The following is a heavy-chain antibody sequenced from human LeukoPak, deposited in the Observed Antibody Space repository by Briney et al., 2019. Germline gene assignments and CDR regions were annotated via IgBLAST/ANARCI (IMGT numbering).Heavy chain of an antibody. D-gene: IGHD3-9*01. Sequence: SESLSLTCAVSGGSISSSNWWSWVRQPPGKGLEWIGEINHSGSTNYNPSLKSRVTISVDTSKNQFSLKLSSVTAADTAVYYCARRDILTGYGLTGYWGQGTLITVSS. J-gene: IGHJ4*02. CDR1: GGSISSSNW. CDR2: INHSGST. V-gene: IGHV4-4*02. CDR3: ARRDILTGYGLTGY.